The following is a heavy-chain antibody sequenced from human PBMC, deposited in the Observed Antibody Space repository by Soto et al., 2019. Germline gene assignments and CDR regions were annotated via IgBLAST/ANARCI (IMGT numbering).Heavy chain of an antibody. CDR1: GFTFSSYG. J-gene: IGHJ6*02. V-gene: IGHV3-33*01. CDR2: IWYDGSNK. CDR3: ARGKGSSWAYYYYGMDV. D-gene: IGHD6-13*01. Sequence: QVQLVESGGGVVQPGRSLRLSCAASGFTFSSYGMHWVRQAPGKGLEWEAVIWYDGSNKYYADSVKARFTISRDNSKNTLYLQMNSLRAEDTAVYYCARGKGSSWAYYYYGMDVWGQGTTVTVSS.